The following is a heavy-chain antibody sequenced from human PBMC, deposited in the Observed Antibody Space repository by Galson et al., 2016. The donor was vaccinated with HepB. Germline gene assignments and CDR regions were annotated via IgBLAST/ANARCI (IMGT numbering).Heavy chain of an antibody. V-gene: IGHV4-34*01. J-gene: IGHJ6*02. Sequence: SETLSLTCGIYGGSFSGYYWSWIRQPPGKGLEWIGEINHSGSTNYNPSLKSRVTISVDTSKYQFSLKLSSVTAADTAVYYCARGTRLAGTYNYYYYGMDVWGQGTTVTVSS. CDR3: ARGTRLAGTYNYYYYGMDV. CDR1: GGSFSGYY. D-gene: IGHD6-19*01. CDR2: INHSGST.